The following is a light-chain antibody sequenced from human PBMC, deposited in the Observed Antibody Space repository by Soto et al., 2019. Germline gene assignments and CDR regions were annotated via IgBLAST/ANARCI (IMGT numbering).Light chain of an antibody. J-gene: IGKJ4*01. CDR2: WAS. CDR3: QQYYSTPLT. CDR1: QSVGSW. Sequence: DIQMTQSPSTLSASVGDRVTITCRASQSVGSWLAWYQQKPGQPPKLLIYWASSRESGVPDRFSGSVSGTDFTLTISSLQAEDVAVYYCQQYYSTPLTFGGGTKVEIK. V-gene: IGKV4-1*01.